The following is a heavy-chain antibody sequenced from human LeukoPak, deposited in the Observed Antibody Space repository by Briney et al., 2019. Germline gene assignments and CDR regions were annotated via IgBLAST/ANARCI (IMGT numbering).Heavy chain of an antibody. CDR3: ARALYTVTTSDY. J-gene: IGHJ4*02. D-gene: IGHD4-11*01. Sequence: SETLSLTCTVSGYSINSGYYWGWIRQPPGKGLEWIGSIYHSGSTHYNPSLKSRVTISVDTSKNQFSLKLNSVTAADTAVYYCARALYTVTTSDYWGQGTLVTVSS. CDR1: GYSINSGYY. CDR2: IYHSGST. V-gene: IGHV4-38-2*02.